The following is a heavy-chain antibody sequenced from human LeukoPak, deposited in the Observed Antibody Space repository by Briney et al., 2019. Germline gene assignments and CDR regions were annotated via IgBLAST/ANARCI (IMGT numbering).Heavy chain of an antibody. CDR3: TRQYTAMVMVSWFDP. D-gene: IGHD5-18*01. CDR2: IDPSDSYT. V-gene: IGHV5-10-1*01. CDR1: GYSFTTYW. J-gene: IGHJ5*02. Sequence: KSGESLKISCKGSGYSFTTYWISWVRQMPGKGLEWMGRIDPSDSYTNYSPSFQGHVTISADKSISTAYLQWSSLKASDTAMYYCTRQYTAMVMVSWFDPWGQGTLVTVSS.